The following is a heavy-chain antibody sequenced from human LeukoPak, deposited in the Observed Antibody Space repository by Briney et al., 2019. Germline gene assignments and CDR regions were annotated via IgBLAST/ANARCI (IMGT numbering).Heavy chain of an antibody. CDR2: ISSSSSYI. V-gene: IGHV3-21*01. D-gene: IGHD3-9*01. Sequence: GGSLRLSCAASGFTFSSYSMNWVRQAPGKGLEWVSSISSSSSYIYYADSVKSRFTISRDNAKNSLNLQMNSLRAEDTAVYYCASDGGDTYYDILTGYWGGYYYYYYGMDVWGKGTTVTVSS. J-gene: IGHJ6*04. CDR1: GFTFSSYS. CDR3: ASDGGDTYYDILTGYWGGYYYYYYGMDV.